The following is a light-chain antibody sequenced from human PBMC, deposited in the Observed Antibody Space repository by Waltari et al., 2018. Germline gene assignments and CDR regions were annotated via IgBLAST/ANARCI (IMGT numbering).Light chain of an antibody. CDR2: NVS. CDR1: SSDVGGYHY. V-gene: IGLV2-11*01. Sequence: QSALTQPRSVSGPPGQSATISCTGTSSDVGGYHYVPWYQQPPGKAPKLIIYNVSKRPSGVPDRFSGSKSGNTASLTISGLQAEDEADYYCCSYGGTYSWVFGGGTKLTVL. CDR3: CSYGGTYSWV. J-gene: IGLJ3*02.